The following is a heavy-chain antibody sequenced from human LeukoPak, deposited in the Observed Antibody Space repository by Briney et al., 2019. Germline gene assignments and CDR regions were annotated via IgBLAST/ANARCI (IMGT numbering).Heavy chain of an antibody. CDR1: GFTFSSYA. CDR2: ISGSGGST. D-gene: IGHD1-26*01. Sequence: QSGGSLRLSCAASGFTFSSYAMSWVRQAPVKGLEWVSAISGSGGSTYYADSVKGRFTISRDNSKNTLYLQMNSLRAEDTAVYYCTTDSEWELPFDYWGQGTLVTVSS. V-gene: IGHV3-23*01. J-gene: IGHJ4*02. CDR3: TTDSEWELPFDY.